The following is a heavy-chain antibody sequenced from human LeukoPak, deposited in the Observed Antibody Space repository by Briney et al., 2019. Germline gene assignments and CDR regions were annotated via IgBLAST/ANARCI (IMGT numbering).Heavy chain of an antibody. V-gene: IGHV1-8*03. J-gene: IGHJ4*02. CDR1: GYTFTSYG. D-gene: IGHD3-22*01. CDR2: MNPNSGIT. Sequence: ASVKVSCTASGYTFTSYGISWVRQAPGQGLEWMGWMNPNSGITAYAQKFQGRVTITRNTSIGTAYMELSSLRSEDTAVFYCAREDFYDSGSNDYWGQGTLVTVSS. CDR3: AREDFYDSGSNDY.